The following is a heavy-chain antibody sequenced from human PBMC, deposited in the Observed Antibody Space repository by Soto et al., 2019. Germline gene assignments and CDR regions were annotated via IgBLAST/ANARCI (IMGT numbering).Heavy chain of an antibody. V-gene: IGHV1-18*01. J-gene: IGHJ5*02. CDR2: ISAYNGNT. CDR1: GYTFTSYG. Sequence: GASVKVSCKASGYTFTSYGISWVREAPGQGLEWMGWISAYNGNTNYAQKLRGRVTMTTDTSTSTAYMELRSLRSDDTAVYYCARTSTYYYDSSGYLNNWFDPWGQGTLVTVSS. D-gene: IGHD3-22*01. CDR3: ARTSTYYYDSSGYLNNWFDP.